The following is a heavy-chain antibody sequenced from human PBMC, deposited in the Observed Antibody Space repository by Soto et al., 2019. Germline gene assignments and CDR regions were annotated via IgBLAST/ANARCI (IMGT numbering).Heavy chain of an antibody. J-gene: IGHJ6*02. CDR1: GFTFGNAW. CDR2: IKNKSNGGTT. V-gene: IGHV3-15*07. Sequence: GGSLRLSCAASGFTFGNAWMNWVRQAPGRGLEWVGRIKNKSNGGTTDYAAPVKGRFTISRDDSKSTLYLQMNSLRTEDTAIYYCTADDETGVGATLFYYYGMDVWGPGTMVTVSS. D-gene: IGHD1-26*01. CDR3: TADDETGVGATLFYYYGMDV.